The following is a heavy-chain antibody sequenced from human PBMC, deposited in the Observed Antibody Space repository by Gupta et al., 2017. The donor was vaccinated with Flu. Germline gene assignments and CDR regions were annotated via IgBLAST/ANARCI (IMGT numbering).Heavy chain of an antibody. D-gene: IGHD5-12*01. CDR3: TRYRGYSGYDAFDY. V-gene: IGHV3-49*03. CDR2: IRSKAYGGTT. CDR1: GFTFGDYA. Sequence: EVQLVESGGGLVQPGRSLRLSCTASGFTFGDYAMSWFRQAPGKGLEWVGFIRSKAYGGTTEYAASVKGRFTISRDDSKSIAYLQMNSLKTEDTAVYYCTRYRGYSGYDAFDYWGQGTLVTVSS. J-gene: IGHJ4*02.